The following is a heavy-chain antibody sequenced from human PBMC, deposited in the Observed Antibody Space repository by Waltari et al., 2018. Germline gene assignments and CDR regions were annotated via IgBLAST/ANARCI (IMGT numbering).Heavy chain of an antibody. Sequence: QVQLVQSGAEVKKPGASVKVSCKASGYTFTGYYMHWVRQAPGQGPEWMGWSNPNSGGTNYAQKLQGMVTMTRDTSISTAYMELSRLRSDDTAVYYCARAILGIAAQRPLGYMDVWGKGTTVTVSS. CDR2: SNPNSGGT. CDR1: GYTFTGYY. D-gene: IGHD6-13*01. J-gene: IGHJ6*03. V-gene: IGHV1-2*02. CDR3: ARAILGIAAQRPLGYMDV.